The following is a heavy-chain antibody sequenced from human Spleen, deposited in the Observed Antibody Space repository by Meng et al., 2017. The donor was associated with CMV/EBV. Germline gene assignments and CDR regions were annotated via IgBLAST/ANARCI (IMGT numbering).Heavy chain of an antibody. CDR1: GFTFSSYS. Sequence: GESLKISCAASGFTFSSYSMNWVRQAPGKGLEWVAFIRYDGTYKYYVDSVKGRFTISRDNSKNTLYLQMNSLRAEDTAVYYCAKDIAYSGTYSSYFDYWGQGTLVTVSS. D-gene: IGHD1-26*01. CDR3: AKDIAYSGTYSSYFDY. V-gene: IGHV3-30*02. CDR2: IRYDGTYK. J-gene: IGHJ4*02.